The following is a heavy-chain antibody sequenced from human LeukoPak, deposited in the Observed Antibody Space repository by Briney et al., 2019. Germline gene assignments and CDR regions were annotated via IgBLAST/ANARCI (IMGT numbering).Heavy chain of an antibody. CDR2: MKQDGSEK. J-gene: IGHJ4*02. Sequence: GGSLRLSCAASGFIFSTDWMNWVRQAPGKGLERVANMKQDGSEKYYVDSVKGRFTISRYNSKNSLYLQMNSLRAEDTAVYYCARDLFMDYWGQGTLVTVSS. V-gene: IGHV3-7*04. CDR1: GFIFSTDW. D-gene: IGHD3-16*01. CDR3: ARDLFMDY.